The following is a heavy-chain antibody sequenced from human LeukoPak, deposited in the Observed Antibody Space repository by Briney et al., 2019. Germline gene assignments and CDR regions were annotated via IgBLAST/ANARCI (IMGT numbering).Heavy chain of an antibody. CDR3: AKLGGYDFLNYFDY. Sequence: PGGSLRLSCGASGFTFSRYAMSWVRQAPGKGLEWVSAISGSGGSTYYADSVKGRFTISRDNSKNTLYLQMNSLRAEDTAVYYCAKLGGYDFLNYFDYWGQGTLVTVSS. V-gene: IGHV3-23*01. CDR1: GFTFSRYA. D-gene: IGHD3/OR15-3a*01. CDR2: ISGSGGST. J-gene: IGHJ4*02.